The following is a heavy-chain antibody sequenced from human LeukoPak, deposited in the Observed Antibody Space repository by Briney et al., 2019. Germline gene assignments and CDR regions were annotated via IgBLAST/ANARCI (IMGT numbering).Heavy chain of an antibody. CDR2: ISGSGDSA. Sequence: GGSLRLSRAASGFTFSSSAMSWVRQAPGKGLEWVSVISGSGDSAHYADSVKGRFTISRDNSKNTLYLQMNSLRAEDTAVYYCARQRLGDYWGQGSLVTVSS. CDR1: GFTFSSSA. V-gene: IGHV3-23*01. D-gene: IGHD6-19*01. J-gene: IGHJ4*02. CDR3: ARQRLGDY.